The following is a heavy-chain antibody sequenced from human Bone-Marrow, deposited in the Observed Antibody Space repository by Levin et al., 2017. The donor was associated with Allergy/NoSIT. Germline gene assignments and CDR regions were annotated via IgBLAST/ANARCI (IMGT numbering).Heavy chain of an antibody. CDR3: TRGLMIGASKMFDL. D-gene: IGHD3-22*01. CDR2: IIPNSGGT. V-gene: IGHV1-2*02. Sequence: ASLKVSCKASGYTFSVYWIHWVRHVPGEGLEWMGWIIPNSGGTNYAQKFQGRVTMTRDTSINTVYMELTGLTSDDAAVYYCTRGLMIGASKMFDLWGQGTLVTVSS. J-gene: IGHJ5*02. CDR1: GYTFSVYW.